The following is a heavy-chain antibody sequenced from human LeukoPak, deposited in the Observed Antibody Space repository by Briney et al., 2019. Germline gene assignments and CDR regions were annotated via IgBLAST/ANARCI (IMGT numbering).Heavy chain of an antibody. CDR2: INPSGGST. CDR3: AIEWGEMATGARRDWFDP. D-gene: IGHD5-24*01. CDR1: GYTFTSYG. V-gene: IGHV1-46*01. Sequence: ASVKVSCKASGYTFTSYGISWVRQAPGQGLEWMGIINPSGGSTSYAQKFQGRVTMTRDMSTSTVYMELSSLRSEDTAVYYCAIEWGEMATGARRDWFDPWGQGTLVTVSS. J-gene: IGHJ5*02.